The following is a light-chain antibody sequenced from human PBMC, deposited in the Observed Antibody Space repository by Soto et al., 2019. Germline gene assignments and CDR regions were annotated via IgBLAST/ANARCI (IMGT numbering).Light chain of an antibody. Sequence: QSALTQPPSASGSPGQSVTISCTGTSSDVGGYNYVSWYQQHPGKAPKLMIYDVIKRPSGVPDRFSGPKSGNTASLAVSGLQAEDEADYFCISYAGSNAYVFGTGTKVTVL. J-gene: IGLJ1*01. CDR2: DVI. CDR1: SSDVGGYNY. CDR3: ISYAGSNAYV. V-gene: IGLV2-8*01.